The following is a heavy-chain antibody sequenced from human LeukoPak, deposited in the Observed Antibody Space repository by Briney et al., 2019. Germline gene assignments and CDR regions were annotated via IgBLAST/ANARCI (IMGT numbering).Heavy chain of an antibody. CDR3: ARQVTKNWFDP. D-gene: IGHD2-8*01. CDR2: IYPGDSDT. CDR1: GYSFTTYW. J-gene: IGHJ5*02. Sequence: GESLKISCKGSGYSFTTYWVGWVRQMPGKGLEWMGIIYPGDSDTRYSPSFQGQVTISADKSISTAYLQWSSLKASDTAMYYCARQVTKNWFDPWGQGTLVTVSS. V-gene: IGHV5-51*01.